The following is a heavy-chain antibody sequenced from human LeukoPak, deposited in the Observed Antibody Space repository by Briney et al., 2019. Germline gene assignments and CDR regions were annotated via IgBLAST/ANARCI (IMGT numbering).Heavy chain of an antibody. CDR1: GFTFNSYA. D-gene: IGHD6-13*01. CDR3: AKGLMGYSSSWYGAFGI. Sequence: GGSLRLSCAASGFTFNSYAMNWVRQAPGKGLEWVSAISGSGGSTYYADSVKGRFTISRDNSKNTLYLQMNSLRAEDTAVYYCAKGLMGYSSSWYGAFGIWGQGTMVTVSS. J-gene: IGHJ3*02. V-gene: IGHV3-23*01. CDR2: ISGSGGST.